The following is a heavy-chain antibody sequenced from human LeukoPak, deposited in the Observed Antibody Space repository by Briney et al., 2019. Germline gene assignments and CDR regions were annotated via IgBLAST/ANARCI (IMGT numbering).Heavy chain of an antibody. CDR1: GYSFTNYW. CDR2: IIPGDSRT. D-gene: IGHD2-2*01. J-gene: IGHJ5*02. CDR3: ACRDFTSTWSGP. Sequence: GKSLKISCEGFGYSFTNYWIGWVRQMPGKGLEWMGVIIPGDSRTRYNPSFQGQITISVDKSINTAYLQWSSLKASDTAMYFCACRDFTSTWSGPWGQGTLVTVSS. V-gene: IGHV5-51*01.